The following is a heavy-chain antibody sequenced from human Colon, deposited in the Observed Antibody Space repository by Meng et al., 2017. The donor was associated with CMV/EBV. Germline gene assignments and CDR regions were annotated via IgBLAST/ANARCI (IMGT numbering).Heavy chain of an antibody. CDR1: AFSFSDHA. CDR2: IPGRSTDT. D-gene: IGHD3-9*01. CDR3: ARESGYGFLGSNYFDS. J-gene: IGHJ4*02. V-gene: IGHV3-23*01. Sequence: AFSFSDHAMGWVRQAPGKGLDWVSAIPGRSTDTFYAGSVKGRFTIFRDNSNNTLYLQMSGLRAADTAVYYCARESGYGFLGSNYFDSWGQGALVTVSS.